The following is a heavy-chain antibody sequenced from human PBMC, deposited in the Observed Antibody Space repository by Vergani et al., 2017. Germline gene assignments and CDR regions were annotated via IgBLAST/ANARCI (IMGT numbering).Heavy chain of an antibody. CDR2: IYPADSYT. Sequence: EVELVQSGPELRKPGESLKISCKGSEYSFGNYWNGWVRQMPGKGLEWMGIIYPADSYTRYSPSFQGQVTISADKSISTAFLQWDSLTASDTALYYCARHTTYTDSWGQGTLVTVSS. D-gene: IGHD1-1*01. V-gene: IGHV5-51*01. CDR1: EYSFGNYW. J-gene: IGHJ4*02. CDR3: ARHTTYTDS.